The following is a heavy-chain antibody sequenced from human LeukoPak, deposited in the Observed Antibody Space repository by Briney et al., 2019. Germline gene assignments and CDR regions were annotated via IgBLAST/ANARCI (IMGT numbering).Heavy chain of an antibody. CDR1: GFTFSTYW. D-gene: IGHD5-12*01. J-gene: IGHJ4*02. Sequence: PGGSLRLSCAASGFTFSTYWMSWVRQAPGKGLEWVANIKEDGRQKFYVDSVKGRFTISRDNAKNSLYLQMDSLRVKDTAVYYCARDGRGYSGYDYVGFDYWGQGTLVTVSS. V-gene: IGHV3-7*01. CDR2: IKEDGRQK. CDR3: ARDGRGYSGYDYVGFDY.